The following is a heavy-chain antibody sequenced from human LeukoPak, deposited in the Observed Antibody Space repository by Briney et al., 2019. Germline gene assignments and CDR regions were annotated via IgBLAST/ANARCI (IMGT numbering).Heavy chain of an antibody. CDR2: IYYSGST. J-gene: IGHJ4*02. Sequence: SETLSLTCTVSGGSISSSSYYWGWIRQPPGKGLEWIGSIYYSGSTYYNPSLKSRVTISVDTSKNQFSLKLSSVTAADTAVYYCARDASFRSQIQLWLQYYYDGSGFDYWGQGTLVTVSS. CDR3: ARDASFRSQIQLWLQYYYDGSGFDY. V-gene: IGHV4-39*07. CDR1: GGSISSSSYY. D-gene: IGHD3-22*01.